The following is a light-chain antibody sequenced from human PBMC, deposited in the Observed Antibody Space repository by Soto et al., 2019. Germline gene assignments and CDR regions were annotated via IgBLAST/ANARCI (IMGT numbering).Light chain of an antibody. CDR2: DAS. Sequence: EIVLTQSPATLSLSPRERATLSCRASQSISSYLAWYQQKPGQAPRLLISDASNRATGIPARFSGSGSGTDFTLTISSLEPEDFAVYYCQQRSDWPPAFGQGTKVEVK. CDR1: QSISSY. J-gene: IGKJ1*01. CDR3: QQRSDWPPA. V-gene: IGKV3-11*01.